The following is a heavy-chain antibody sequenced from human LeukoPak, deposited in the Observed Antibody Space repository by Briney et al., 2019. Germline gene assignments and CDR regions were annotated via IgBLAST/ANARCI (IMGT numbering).Heavy chain of an antibody. CDR1: GASLSGYH. CDR3: ARESTYYDILTGLVAGAFDI. V-gene: IGHV4-34*01. Sequence: SETLSLTCAVYGASLSGYHWSWIRQPPGKGLEWIGEINDSGSTNYNSSLKSRVIISVDTSKNQFSLKLTSVTAADTAVYYCARESTYYDILTGLVAGAFDIWGQGTMVIVSS. J-gene: IGHJ3*02. CDR2: INDSGST. D-gene: IGHD3-9*01.